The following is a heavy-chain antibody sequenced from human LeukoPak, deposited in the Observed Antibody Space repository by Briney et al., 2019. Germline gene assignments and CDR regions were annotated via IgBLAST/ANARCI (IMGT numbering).Heavy chain of an antibody. V-gene: IGHV1-69*05. Sequence: SVKVSCKASGGTFSSYAISWVRQAPGQGLEWMGGIIPTFGTANYAQKFQGRVTITTDESTSTAYMELSSLRSEDTAVYYCARDRLEYYDSSGYLVDYWGQGTLVTVSS. CDR3: ARDRLEYYDSSGYLVDY. J-gene: IGHJ4*02. CDR1: GGTFSSYA. CDR2: IIPTFGTA. D-gene: IGHD3-22*01.